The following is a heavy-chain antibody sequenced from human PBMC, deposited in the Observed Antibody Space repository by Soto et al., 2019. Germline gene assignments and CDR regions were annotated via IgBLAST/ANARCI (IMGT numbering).Heavy chain of an antibody. J-gene: IGHJ3*02. V-gene: IGHV4-30-2*01. D-gene: IGHD3-22*01. Sequence: SETLSLTCAVSGGSISSGGYSWSWIRQPPGKGLEWIGYIYHSGSTYYNPSLKSRVTISVDRSKNQFSLKLSSVTAADTAVYYCARGLRKRYDSSGYYQVSHAFDIWGQGTMVT. CDR1: GGSISSGGYS. CDR2: IYHSGST. CDR3: ARGLRKRYDSSGYYQVSHAFDI.